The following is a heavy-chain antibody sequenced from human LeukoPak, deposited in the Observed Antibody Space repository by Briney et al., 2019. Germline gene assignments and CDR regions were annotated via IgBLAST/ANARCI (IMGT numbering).Heavy chain of an antibody. CDR3: AREGAAAGTPHAFDI. J-gene: IGHJ3*02. CDR1: GFTFSSYD. CDR2: IGTAGDT. D-gene: IGHD6-13*01. Sequence: GGSLRLSCAASGFTFSSYDMHWVRQATGKGLEWVSAIGTAGDTYYPGSVKGRFTISRENAKNSLYLQMNSLRDGDTAVYYCAREGAAAGTPHAFDIWGQGTMVTVSS. V-gene: IGHV3-13*01.